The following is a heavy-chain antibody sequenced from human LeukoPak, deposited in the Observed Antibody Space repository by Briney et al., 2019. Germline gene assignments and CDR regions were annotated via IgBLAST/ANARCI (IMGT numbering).Heavy chain of an antibody. CDR1: GYTFTGYY. CDR2: INPNSVGT. CDR3: ARAPRSWYDPGPVVDY. Sequence: ASVKVSCKASGYTFTGYYMHWGRQAPGQGLEWVGWINPNSVGTNYAQKFQGRVTMTRATSISTAYMELSRLRPDDTAVYYCARAPRSWYDPGPVVDYWGQGTLVTVSS. J-gene: IGHJ4*02. V-gene: IGHV1-2*02. D-gene: IGHD6-13*01.